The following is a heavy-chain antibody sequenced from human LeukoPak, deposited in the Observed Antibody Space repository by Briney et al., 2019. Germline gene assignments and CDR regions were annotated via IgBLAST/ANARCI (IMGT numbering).Heavy chain of an antibody. CDR2: INHSGST. CDR1: GGSFSGYY. J-gene: IGHJ6*03. D-gene: IGHD5-18*01. V-gene: IGHV4-34*01. Sequence: SETLSLTCAVYGGSFSGYYWSWIRQPPGKGLEWIGEINHSGSTNYNPSLKSRVTISVDTSKNQFSLKLSSVTAADTAVYYCARVVKAMVTHWYYYYYMDVWGKGTPVTVSS. CDR3: ARVVKAMVTHWYYYYYMDV.